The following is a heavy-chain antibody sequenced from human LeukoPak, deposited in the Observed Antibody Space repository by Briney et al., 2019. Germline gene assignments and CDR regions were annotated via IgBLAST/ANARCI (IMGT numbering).Heavy chain of an antibody. J-gene: IGHJ6*02. V-gene: IGHV1-2*02. CDR2: INPNSGGT. CDR3: ARDSHYYYYGMDV. Sequence: ASVKVSCKASGYTFTGYYMHSVRQAPGQGLEWMGWINPNSGGTNYAQKFQGRVTMTRDTSISTAYMGLSRLRSDDTAVYYCARDSHYYYYGMDVWGQGTTVTVSS. CDR1: GYTFTGYY.